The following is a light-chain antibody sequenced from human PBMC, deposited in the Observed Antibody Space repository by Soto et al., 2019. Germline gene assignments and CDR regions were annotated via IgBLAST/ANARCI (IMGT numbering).Light chain of an antibody. J-gene: IGLJ1*01. V-gene: IGLV1-40*01. CDR3: QSYDSSLTTIV. CDR2: GDN. CDR1: SSNIGAEYD. Sequence: QSVLTQPPSVSGAPGQRVAISCTGSSSNIGAEYDVHWYRQLPGTAPKRLIYGDNNRPSGVPDRFSGSKSGTSASLAITGLQPEDEADYYCQSYDSSLTTIVFGTDTKVTVL.